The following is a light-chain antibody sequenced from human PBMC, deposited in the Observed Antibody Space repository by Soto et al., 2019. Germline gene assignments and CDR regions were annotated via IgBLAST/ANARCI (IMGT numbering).Light chain of an antibody. J-gene: IGKJ3*01. CDR3: QQYNDWPSH. Sequence: EIVMTQSPATLSVSPGERATLSCRASQSVSSNLAWYQQKAGQAPRVLIYGASTRATGCPARFSGSGSGTEFTLTISSRQSEDFAVYYCQQYNDWPSHFVPGTIVDIK. CDR1: QSVSSN. V-gene: IGKV3-15*01. CDR2: GAS.